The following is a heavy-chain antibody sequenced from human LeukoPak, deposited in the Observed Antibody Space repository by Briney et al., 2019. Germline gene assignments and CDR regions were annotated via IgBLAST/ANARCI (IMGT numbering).Heavy chain of an antibody. CDR3: AKPREYSSTWFGVDH. J-gene: IGHJ4*02. CDR1: GFTFSNYA. CDR2: ISGSGGST. V-gene: IGHV3-23*01. Sequence: GGSLRLSCAASGFTFSNYAMSWVRQAPGKGLEWVSVISGSGGSTYYADSVKGRFTISRDNSKNTLFLQMYSLRAEDTAAYYCAKPREYSSTWFGVDHWGQGSLVTVSS. D-gene: IGHD6-13*01.